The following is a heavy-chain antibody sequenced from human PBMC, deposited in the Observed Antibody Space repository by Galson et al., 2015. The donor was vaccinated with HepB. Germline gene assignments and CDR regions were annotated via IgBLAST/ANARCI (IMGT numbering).Heavy chain of an antibody. V-gene: IGHV3-9*01. Sequence: SLRLSCAASGFNFGDHAMHWVRQVPGKGLEWVSGVTWNSATIGYAESVTGRFTISRDNARNLLYLQMNGLRAEDTAVYLCARNRGYETFDYWGQGALVTVSS. D-gene: IGHD5-12*01. CDR2: VTWNSATI. CDR1: GFNFGDHA. CDR3: ARNRGYETFDY. J-gene: IGHJ4*02.